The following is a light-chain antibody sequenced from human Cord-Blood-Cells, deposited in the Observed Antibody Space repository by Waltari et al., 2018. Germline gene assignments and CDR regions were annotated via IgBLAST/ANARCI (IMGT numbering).Light chain of an antibody. V-gene: IGKV4-1*01. CDR1: QSVLYSSNNKNY. J-gene: IGKJ2*01. CDR3: QQYYSTPYT. Sequence: DIVMTQSPDSLAVSLGERATINCKSSQSVLYSSNNKNYLAWYQQKPGQPPMLLIYWASTRESGVPDRFSRRGSGTYLTLTIRSVQAEDLAVYYCQQYYSTPYTFGQGTKLEIK. CDR2: WAS.